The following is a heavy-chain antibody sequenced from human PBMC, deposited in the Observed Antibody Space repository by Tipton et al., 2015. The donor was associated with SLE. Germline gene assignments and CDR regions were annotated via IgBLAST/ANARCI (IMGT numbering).Heavy chain of an antibody. CDR3: ARDCGGDCYYMDV. Sequence: TLSLTCAVYGGSFSGYYWSWIRQPPGKGLEWIGEINHSGSTNYNPSLKSRVTISVDTSKNQFSLKLSSVTAADTAVYYCARDCGGDCYYMDVWGKGTTVTVSS. CDR2: INHSGST. V-gene: IGHV4-34*01. CDR1: GGSFSGYY. D-gene: IGHD2-21*01. J-gene: IGHJ6*03.